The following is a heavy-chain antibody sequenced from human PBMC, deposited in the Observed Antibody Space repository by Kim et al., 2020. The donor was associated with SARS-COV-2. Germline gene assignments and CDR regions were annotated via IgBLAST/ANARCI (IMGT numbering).Heavy chain of an antibody. D-gene: IGHD3-9*01. CDR3: TTDYYDILTGYDNHAFDY. J-gene: IGHJ4*02. Sequence: KGRFTISRDDSKNTLYLQMNSLKTEDTAVYYCTTDYYDILTGYDNHAFDYWGQGTLVTVSS. V-gene: IGHV3-15*01.